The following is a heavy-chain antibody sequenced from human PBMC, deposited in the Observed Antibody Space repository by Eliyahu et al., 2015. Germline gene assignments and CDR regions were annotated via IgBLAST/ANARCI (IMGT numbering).Heavy chain of an antibody. CDR3: AKGAYDSTIYYFDY. D-gene: IGHD3-22*01. CDR1: GFXFDDXD. V-gene: IGHV3-9*01. J-gene: IGHJ4*02. CDR2: ISWNSGSI. Sequence: EVQLVESGGGLVQPGRSLXLSCXASGFXFDDXDIHWVRXAPGKGLEWVSGISWNSGSIGYADSVKGRFTISRDNAKNFLYLQMNSLRAEDTALYYCAKGAYDSTIYYFDYWGQGTLVTVSS.